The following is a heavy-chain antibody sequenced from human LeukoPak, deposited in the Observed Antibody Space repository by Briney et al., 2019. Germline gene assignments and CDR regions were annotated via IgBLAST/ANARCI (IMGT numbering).Heavy chain of an antibody. CDR1: GGSISSSSFS. D-gene: IGHD5-18*01. CDR3: ARGYSYGSPRFDP. J-gene: IGHJ5*02. Sequence: SETLSLTCTVSGGSISSSSFSWGWIRQPPGKGLEWIGYIYHSGSTYYNPSLKSRVTISVDRSKNQFSLKLSSVTAADTAVYYCARGYSYGSPRFDPWGQGTLVTVSS. V-gene: IGHV4-30-2*01. CDR2: IYHSGST.